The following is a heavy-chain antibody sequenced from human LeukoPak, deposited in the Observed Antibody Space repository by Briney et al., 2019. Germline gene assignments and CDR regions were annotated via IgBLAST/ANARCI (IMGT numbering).Heavy chain of an antibody. J-gene: IGHJ5*02. Sequence: SETLSLTCTVSGGSISSSSYYWGWIRQPPGKGLEWIGSIYYSGSTYYNPSLKSRVTISVDTSKNQFSLKLSSVIAADTAVYYCARHLAMRFDPWGQGTLVTVSS. CDR3: ARHLAMRFDP. CDR1: GGSISSSSYY. V-gene: IGHV4-39*01. CDR2: IYYSGST.